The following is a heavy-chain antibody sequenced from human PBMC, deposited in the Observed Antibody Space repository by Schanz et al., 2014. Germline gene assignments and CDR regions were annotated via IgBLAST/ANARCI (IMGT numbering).Heavy chain of an antibody. V-gene: IGHV3-53*01. Sequence: EVRLVESGGGFVQSGGSLRLSCAVSGFTVNTNYMSWVRQAPGKGLEWISSMYINSGSTQYADSVKGRFIISRDSSKNTLFLQMNSLRAEDTAVYFCARDGGRDGYNLAFDVWGQGTLVTVSS. CDR3: ARDGGRDGYNLAFDV. J-gene: IGHJ3*01. CDR1: GFTVNTNY. D-gene: IGHD5-12*01. CDR2: MYINSGST.